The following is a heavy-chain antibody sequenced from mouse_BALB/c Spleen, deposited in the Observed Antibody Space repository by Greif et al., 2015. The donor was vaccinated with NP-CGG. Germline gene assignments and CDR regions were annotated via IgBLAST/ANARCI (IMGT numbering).Heavy chain of an antibody. D-gene: IGHD2-3*01. Sequence: QVQLQQSGPQLVRPGASVKISCKASGYSFTSYWMHWVKQRPGQGLEWIGMIDPSDSETRLNQKFKDKATLTVDKSSSTAYMQLSSPTSEDSAVYYCARSPDGYYAMDYWGQGTSVTVSS. CDR3: ARSPDGYYAMDY. J-gene: IGHJ4*01. CDR1: GYSFTSYW. CDR2: IDPSDSET. V-gene: IGHV1S126*01.